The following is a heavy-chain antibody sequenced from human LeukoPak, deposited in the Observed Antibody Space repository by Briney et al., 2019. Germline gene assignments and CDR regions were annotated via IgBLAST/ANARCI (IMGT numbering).Heavy chain of an antibody. D-gene: IGHD5-18*01. CDR1: GGSISSYY. CDR3: ARGGGYSYGYYFDY. V-gene: IGHV4-59*01. Sequence: SETLSLTCTVSGGSISSYYCSWIRQPPGKGLEWIGYIYYSGSTNYNPSLKSRVTISVDTSKNQFSLKLSSVTAADTAVYYCARGGGYSYGYYFDYWGQGTLVTVSS. CDR2: IYYSGST. J-gene: IGHJ4*02.